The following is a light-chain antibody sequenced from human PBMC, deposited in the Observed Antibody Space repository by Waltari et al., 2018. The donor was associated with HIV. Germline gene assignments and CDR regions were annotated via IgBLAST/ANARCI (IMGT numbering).Light chain of an antibody. CDR2: GEN. J-gene: IGLJ3*02. CDR1: CSMNFH. V-gene: IGLV3-19*01. CDR3: NSRDSSGSHWV. Sequence: SSELTQDPSVSVALGQAVRVTCRGDCSMNFHASRSQQKPRRAPRLVVYGENKRTSGTPDLFSGSRSGDTASLTVTGAQPEDEADYICNSRDSSGSHWVFGGGTKLTV.